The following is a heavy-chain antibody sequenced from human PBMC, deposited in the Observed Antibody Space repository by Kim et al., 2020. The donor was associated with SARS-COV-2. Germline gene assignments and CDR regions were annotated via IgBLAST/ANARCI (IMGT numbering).Heavy chain of an antibody. D-gene: IGHD3-10*01. CDR2: IYTSGST. V-gene: IGHV4-61*02. Sequence: SETLSLTCTVSGGSISSGSYYWSWIRQPAGKGLEWIGRIYTSGSTNYNPSLKSRVTISVDKSKNQFSLKLSSVTAADTAVYYCARFNLGTMVRGVIPGYYYYGMDVWGQGTTVTVSS. CDR1: GGSISSGSYY. J-gene: IGHJ6*02. CDR3: ARFNLGTMVRGVIPGYYYYGMDV.